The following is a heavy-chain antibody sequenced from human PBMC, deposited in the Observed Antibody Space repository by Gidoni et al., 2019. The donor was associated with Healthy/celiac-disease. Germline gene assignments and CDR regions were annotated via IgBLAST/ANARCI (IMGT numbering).Heavy chain of an antibody. V-gene: IGHV3-23*01. D-gene: IGHD2-15*01. CDR3: AKTWGETVSRVGVVAAIHAANYYFDY. CDR1: GFTFSSYA. J-gene: IGHJ4*02. Sequence: EVQLLESGGGLVQPGGSLRLSCAASGFTFSSYAMSWVRQAPGKGLEWVSAISGSGGSTYYADSVKGRFTISRDNSKNTLYLQMNSLRAEDTAVYYCAKTWGETVSRVGVVAAIHAANYYFDYWGQGTLVTVSS. CDR2: ISGSGGST.